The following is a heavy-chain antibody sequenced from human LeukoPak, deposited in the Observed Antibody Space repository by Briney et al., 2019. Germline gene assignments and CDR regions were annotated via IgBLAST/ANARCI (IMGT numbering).Heavy chain of an antibody. CDR3: ARTTSFTASGYDS. D-gene: IGHD6-25*01. CDR1: GYTFINYH. V-gene: IGHV1-8*03. Sequence: ASVKVSCKSSGYTFINYHINWVRQATGQGLEWIGWINPNNGDSGYAQNFQGRVTITRDTSISTAYMELGSLTSEDTAVYFCARTTSFTASGYDSWGQGTLVPVSS. CDR2: INPNNGDS. J-gene: IGHJ4*02.